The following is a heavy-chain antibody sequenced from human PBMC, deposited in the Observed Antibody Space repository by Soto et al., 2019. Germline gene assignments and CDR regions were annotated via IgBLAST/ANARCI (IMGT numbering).Heavy chain of an antibody. CDR1: GFTFSSYG. CDR2: ISYDGSNK. V-gene: IGHV3-30*03. CDR3: AASGSPRPFDY. Sequence: ESGGGVVQPGRSLRLSCAASGFTFSSYGMHWVRQAPGKGLEWVAVISYDGSNKYYADSVKGRFTISRDNSKNTLYLQMNSLRAEDTAVYYCAASGSPRPFDYWGQGTLVTVSS. J-gene: IGHJ4*02. D-gene: IGHD1-26*01.